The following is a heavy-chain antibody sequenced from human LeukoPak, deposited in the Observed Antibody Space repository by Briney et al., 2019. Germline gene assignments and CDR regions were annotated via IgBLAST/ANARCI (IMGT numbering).Heavy chain of an antibody. CDR2: ISSSGSTI. CDR3: ARDLRLVGDWFDP. CDR1: GFTFSSYE. Sequence: PGGSLRLSCAASGFTFSSYEMNWVRQAPGKGLEWVSYISSSGSTIYYADSVKGRFTISRDNAKTSLYLQMNSLSAEDTAVYYCARDLRLVGDWFDPWGQGTLVTVSS. D-gene: IGHD6-19*01. J-gene: IGHJ5*02. V-gene: IGHV3-48*03.